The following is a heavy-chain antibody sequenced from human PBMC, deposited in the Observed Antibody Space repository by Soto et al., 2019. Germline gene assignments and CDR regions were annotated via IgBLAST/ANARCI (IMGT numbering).Heavy chain of an antibody. D-gene: IGHD6-19*01. Sequence: LRLSCAASGFTFSSYGMHWVPQAAGKGLGWGTFISYDRNNKYSAHSVKGRFTISRDNSKNTLYLQMNSLRAEDTAVYYCANSYSSGWSFFDYWGQGTLVTVSS. J-gene: IGHJ4*02. CDR2: ISYDRNNK. CDR3: ANSYSSGWSFFDY. V-gene: IGHV3-30*18. CDR1: GFTFSSYG.